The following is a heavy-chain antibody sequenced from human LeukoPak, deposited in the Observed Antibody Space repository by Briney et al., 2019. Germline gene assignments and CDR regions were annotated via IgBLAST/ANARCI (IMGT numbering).Heavy chain of an antibody. Sequence: SETLSLTCTVSGGSISSGSYYWSWIRQPAGKGLEWIGHIHTSGSTSSNPSLRSRVTISVDTSKNQFSLKLSSVTAADTAVYYCARDPLYSSSWEDYWGQGTLVTVSS. J-gene: IGHJ4*02. CDR2: IHTSGST. CDR1: GGSISSGSYY. D-gene: IGHD6-13*01. V-gene: IGHV4-61*09. CDR3: ARDPLYSSSWEDY.